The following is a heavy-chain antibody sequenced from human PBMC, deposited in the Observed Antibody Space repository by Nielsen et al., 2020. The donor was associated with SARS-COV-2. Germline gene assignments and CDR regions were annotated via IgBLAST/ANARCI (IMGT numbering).Heavy chain of an antibody. Sequence: ASVQVSCKASGYTFTSYAMNWVRQAPGQGLEWMGWINTNTGNPTYAQGFTGRFVFSLDTSVSTAYLQISSLKAEDTAVYYCASERKLAAYRPVYGQFDYWGQGTLVTVSS. V-gene: IGHV7-4-1*02. J-gene: IGHJ4*02. CDR2: INTNTGNP. D-gene: IGHD2/OR15-2a*01. CDR3: ASERKLAAYRPVYGQFDY. CDR1: GYTFTSYA.